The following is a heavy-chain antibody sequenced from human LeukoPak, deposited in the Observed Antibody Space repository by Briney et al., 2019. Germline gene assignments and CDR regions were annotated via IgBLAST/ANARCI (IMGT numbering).Heavy chain of an antibody. CDR3: AXXXXRRSTSCYYY. V-gene: IGHV1-18*01. CDR2: ISAYNGNT. D-gene: IGHD2-2*01. Sequence: ASVKVSCKASGYTFTSYGISWVRQAPGQGLEWMGWISAYNGNTNYAQKLQGRVTMTTDTSTSTAYMELRSLRSEDSAVYYSAXXXXRRSTSCYYYWGQGTLVTVSS. J-gene: IGHJ4*02. CDR1: GYTFTSYG.